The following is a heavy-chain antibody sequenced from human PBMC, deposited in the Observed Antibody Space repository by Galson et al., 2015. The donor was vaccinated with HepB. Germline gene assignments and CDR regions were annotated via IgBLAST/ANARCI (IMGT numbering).Heavy chain of an antibody. CDR2: INSDGSST. CDR3: ARDTGSDSSGWYLQRGRYFDL. V-gene: IGHV3-74*01. Sequence: SLRLSCAASGFTFSSYWMHWVRQAPGKGLVWVSRINSDGSSTSYADSVKGRFTISRDNAKNTLYLQMNSLRAEDTAVYYCARDTGSDSSGWYLQRGRYFDLWGRGTLVTVSS. CDR1: GFTFSSYW. J-gene: IGHJ2*01. D-gene: IGHD6-19*01.